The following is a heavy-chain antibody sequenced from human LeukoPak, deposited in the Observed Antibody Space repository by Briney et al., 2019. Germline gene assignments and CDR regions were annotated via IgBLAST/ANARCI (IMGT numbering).Heavy chain of an antibody. D-gene: IGHD3-3*01. CDR2: IYSGGTT. Sequence: PGGSLRLSCAASGFTVSRNYMSWVRQAPGKGLEWVSVIYSGGTTYYADSVKGRFSISRDNSKNTLYLQMNSLRAEDTAVYYCAGVGVALYYYYGMDHWGQGTTVTVSS. J-gene: IGHJ6*02. CDR1: GFTVSRNY. V-gene: IGHV3-66*01. CDR3: AGVGVALYYYYGMDH.